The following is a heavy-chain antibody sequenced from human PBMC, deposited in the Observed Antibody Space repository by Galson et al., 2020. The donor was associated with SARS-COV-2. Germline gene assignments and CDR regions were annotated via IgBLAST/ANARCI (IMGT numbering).Heavy chain of an antibody. CDR3: AKDGGGWYTSGWYYFDS. V-gene: IGHV3-23*01. CDR1: GFTFNNYA. J-gene: IGHJ4*02. D-gene: IGHD6-19*01. Sequence: GGSLRLSCAASGFTFNNYAMSWVRQAPGKGLEWVSSISGSGSNTYYADSVKGRFTMSRDNSKNTPYLQMNSLRTEDTAIYYCAKDGGGWYTSGWYYFDSWGQVTLVTVSS. CDR2: ISGSGSNT.